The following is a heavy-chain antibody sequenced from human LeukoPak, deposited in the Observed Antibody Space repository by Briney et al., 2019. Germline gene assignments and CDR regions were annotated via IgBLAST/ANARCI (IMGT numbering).Heavy chain of an antibody. CDR2: ISSSGSII. V-gene: IGHV3-48*03. J-gene: IGHJ4*02. D-gene: IGHD4-17*01. Sequence: GGSLRLSCAASGFTFSSYAMNWVRQAPGKGLEWVSYISSSGSIIYYADSVKGRFTISRDNAKNSLYLQMNSLRAEDTALYYCARDLGMTDGDYVSYFDYWGQGTLVTVSS. CDR3: ARDLGMTDGDYVSYFDY. CDR1: GFTFSSYA.